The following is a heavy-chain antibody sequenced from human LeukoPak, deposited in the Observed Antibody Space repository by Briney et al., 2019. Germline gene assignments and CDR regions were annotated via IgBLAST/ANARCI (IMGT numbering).Heavy chain of an antibody. Sequence: ASQTLSLTCAISGDSVSSNSVAWNWIRQSPSRGLEWLVRTYYRSKWYNDYAVSVKGRITINPDTSKNQFSLQLNSVTPEDTAVYYCARDHCSGGSCHWRFDYWGQGTLVTVSS. CDR1: GDSVSSNSVA. J-gene: IGHJ4*02. CDR2: TYYRSKWYN. CDR3: ARDHCSGGSCHWRFDY. V-gene: IGHV6-1*01. D-gene: IGHD2-15*01.